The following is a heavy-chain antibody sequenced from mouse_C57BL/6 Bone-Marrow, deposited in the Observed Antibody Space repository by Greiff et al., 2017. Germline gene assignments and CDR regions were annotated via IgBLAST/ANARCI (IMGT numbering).Heavy chain of an antibody. CDR3: SRSGFYYYGSSYGFAY. D-gene: IGHD1-1*01. Sequence: VQLQESGPELVKPGASVKISCKASGYSFTSYYIHWVKQRPGQGLEWIGWIYPGSGNTKYNEKFKGKATLTADTSSSTAYMQLSSLTSEDSAVYYCSRSGFYYYGSSYGFAYWGQGTLVTVSA. CDR1: GYSFTSYY. V-gene: IGHV1-66*01. J-gene: IGHJ3*01. CDR2: IYPGSGNT.